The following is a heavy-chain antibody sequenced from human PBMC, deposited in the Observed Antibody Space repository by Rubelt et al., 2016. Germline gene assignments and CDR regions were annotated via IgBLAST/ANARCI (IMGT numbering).Heavy chain of an antibody. CDR3: ATDYLGY. V-gene: IGHV3-7*03. Sequence: GSLRLSCAASGFTFTTYWMSWVRQAPGKGLEWVANINQDGSEKYYVDSVRGRFTISRDNAKNSLSLQMISLRADDTAVYYCATDYLGYWGQGTLVTVSS. J-gene: IGHJ4*02. CDR1: GFTFTTYW. CDR2: INQDGSEK.